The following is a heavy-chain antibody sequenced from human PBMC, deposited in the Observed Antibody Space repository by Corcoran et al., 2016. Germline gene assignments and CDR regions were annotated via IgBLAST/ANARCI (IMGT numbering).Heavy chain of an antibody. V-gene: IGHV3-33*08. CDR2: IWYDGSNK. Sequence: QVQLVESGGGVVQPGRSLRLSCAASGFTFSNYGMHWVRQAPGKGLEWVAVIWYDGSNKYYADSVKGRFTISRDNSKNTLYLQMNSLRAEDTAVYYCARGWGELGYCSGGSCLTFDYWGQGTLVTVSS. J-gene: IGHJ4*02. CDR3: ARGWGELGYCSGGSCLTFDY. D-gene: IGHD2-15*01. CDR1: GFTFSNYG.